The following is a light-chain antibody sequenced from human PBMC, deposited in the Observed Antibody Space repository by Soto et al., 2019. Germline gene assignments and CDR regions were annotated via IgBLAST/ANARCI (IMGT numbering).Light chain of an antibody. Sequence: QSVLTQPPSASGTPGQRVTISCSTSSSNLGDNAVNWYQHVPGTAPKLLIYSYDQRPSGVPDRFSGSKSGTSASLAISGLLFEDEADYYCAAWDASLDGYVFGTGTRSPS. J-gene: IGLJ1*01. CDR3: AAWDASLDGYV. CDR1: SSNLGDNA. CDR2: SYD. V-gene: IGLV1-44*01.